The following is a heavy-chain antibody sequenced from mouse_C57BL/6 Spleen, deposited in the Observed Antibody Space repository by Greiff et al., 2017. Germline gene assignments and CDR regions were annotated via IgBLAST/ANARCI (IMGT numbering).Heavy chain of an antibody. V-gene: IGHV1-15*01. J-gene: IGHJ4*01. CDR1: GYTFTDYE. CDR3: TREEVYDYGAMDY. D-gene: IGHD2-4*01. Sequence: VKLMESGAELVRPGASVTLSCKASGYTFTDYEMHWVKQTPVHGLEWIGAIDPETGGTAYNQKFKGKAILTADKSSSTAYMELRSLTSEDSAVYYCTREEVYDYGAMDYWGQGTSVTVSS. CDR2: IDPETGGT.